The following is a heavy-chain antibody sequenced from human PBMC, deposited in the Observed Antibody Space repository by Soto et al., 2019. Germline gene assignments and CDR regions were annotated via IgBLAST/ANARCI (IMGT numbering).Heavy chain of an antibody. CDR3: ARSRYGDYSTYFGY. D-gene: IGHD4-17*01. CDR1: GGTFSSYT. V-gene: IGHV1-69*02. CDR2: IIPILGIA. Sequence: QVQLVQSGAEVKKPGSSVKVSCKASGGTFSSYTISWVRQAHGQGLEWMGRIIPILGIANYAQKFQGRVTITADKSTSTAYMELSSLRSEDTAVYYCARSRYGDYSTYFGYWGQGTLVTVSS. J-gene: IGHJ4*02.